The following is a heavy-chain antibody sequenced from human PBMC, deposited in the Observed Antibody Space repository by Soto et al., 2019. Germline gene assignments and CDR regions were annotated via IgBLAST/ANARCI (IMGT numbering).Heavy chain of an antibody. D-gene: IGHD3-22*01. CDR2: ISGSGGST. CDR1: GFTFRSYA. J-gene: IGHJ4*02. V-gene: IGHV3-23*01. CDR3: AKSRPYYYDSSGYSGSVDY. Sequence: GSLRLSCAASGFTFRSYAMSWVRQAPGKGLEWVSAISGSGGSTYSADSVKGRFTISRDNSKNTLYLQMNSLRAEDTAVYYCAKSRPYYYDSSGYSGSVDYWGQGTLVTVSS.